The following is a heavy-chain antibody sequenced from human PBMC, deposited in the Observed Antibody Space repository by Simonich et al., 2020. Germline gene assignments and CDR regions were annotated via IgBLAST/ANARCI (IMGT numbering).Heavy chain of an antibody. J-gene: IGHJ4*02. V-gene: IGHV3-21*01. D-gene: IGHD1-1*01. Sequence: EVQLVESGGGLVKPGGSLRLSCAASGFTFSSYSMNWVRQAPGKGLGWVSYSSRSSSYIYYADSVKGRFTISRDNAKNSLYLQMNSLRAEDTAVYYCARANERDYWGQGTLVTVSS. CDR3: ARANERDY. CDR1: GFTFSSYS. CDR2: SSRSSSYI.